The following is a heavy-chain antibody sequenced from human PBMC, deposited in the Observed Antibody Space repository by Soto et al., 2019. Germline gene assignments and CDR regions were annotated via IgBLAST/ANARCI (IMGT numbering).Heavy chain of an antibody. CDR3: ARKRRIAVASSPSYGMDV. CDR2: IYHSGST. D-gene: IGHD6-19*01. J-gene: IGHJ6*02. V-gene: IGHV4-4*02. Sequence: SETLSLTCAVSGGSISSSNWWSWVRQPPGKGLEWIGEIYHSGSTNYNPSLKSRVTISVDKSKNQFSLKLSSVTAADTAVYYCARKRRIAVASSPSYGMDVWGQGTTVTVSS. CDR1: GGSISSSNW.